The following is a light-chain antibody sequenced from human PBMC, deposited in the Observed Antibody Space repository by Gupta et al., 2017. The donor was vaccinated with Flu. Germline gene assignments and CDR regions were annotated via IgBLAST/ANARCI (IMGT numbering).Light chain of an antibody. J-gene: IGKJ2*01. CDR2: LGS. V-gene: IGKV2-28*01. Sequence: DIVMTQSPLSLPVTPGEPASISCRSGQSLLHSNGYNYLDWYRQKPGQSPQLLIYLGSNRASGVPDRFSGTGSGTDFTLTISRVEAEDVAVYYCMQALQTPNTFDQGTKLEIK. CDR3: MQALQTPNT. CDR1: QSLLHSNGYNY.